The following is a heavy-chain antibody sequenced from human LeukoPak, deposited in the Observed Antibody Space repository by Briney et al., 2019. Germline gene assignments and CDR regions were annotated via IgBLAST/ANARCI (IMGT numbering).Heavy chain of an antibody. CDR3: ASGGQQLSWFDP. J-gene: IGHJ5*02. CDR1: GFTVSSNY. D-gene: IGHD6-13*01. CDR2: IYSGGST. Sequence: GGSLRLSCAASGFTVSSNYVSWVRQAPGKGLGWVSIIYSGGSTYYADSVKGRFTISRDNSKNTVYLQMNSLRAEDTAMYYCASGGQQLSWFDPWGQGTLVTVSS. V-gene: IGHV3-66*01.